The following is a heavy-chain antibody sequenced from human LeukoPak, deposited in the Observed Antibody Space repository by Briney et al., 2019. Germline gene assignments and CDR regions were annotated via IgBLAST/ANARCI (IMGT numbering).Heavy chain of an antibody. Sequence: GGSLRLSCAASGFTFSSYAMHWVRQAPGKGLEWVAVISYDGSNKYYADSVKGRFTISRDNSKNTLYLQMNSLRAEDTAVYYCAREFDIAGFDYWGQGTLVTVSS. J-gene: IGHJ4*02. V-gene: IGHV3-30-3*01. CDR1: GFTFSSYA. CDR3: AREFDIAGFDY. CDR2: ISYDGSNK. D-gene: IGHD6-13*01.